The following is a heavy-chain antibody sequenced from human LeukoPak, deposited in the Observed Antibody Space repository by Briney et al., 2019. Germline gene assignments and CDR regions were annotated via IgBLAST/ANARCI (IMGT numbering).Heavy chain of an antibody. J-gene: IGHJ4*02. Sequence: SMKVSCKASGGTFSSYAISWLRRAPGQGLEWMGGIIPIFGTTNYAQKFQGRVTITADESASTAYMDLSSLRSEDTAVYYCASRKRFTATDLSLSPFDYWGQGTLVTVSS. CDR2: IIPIFGTT. CDR1: GGTFSSYA. CDR3: ASRKRFTATDLSLSPFDY. V-gene: IGHV1-69*01. D-gene: IGHD5-18*01.